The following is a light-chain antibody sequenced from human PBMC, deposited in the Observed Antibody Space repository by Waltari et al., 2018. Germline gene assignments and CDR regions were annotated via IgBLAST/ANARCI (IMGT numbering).Light chain of an antibody. Sequence: DIQLTQSPSSLSASAGDRLTITCRASQGVGDSVAWYQQKPGKPPTLLIYGASTLHSGVPSRFSGSGSGTDFTLTISSLQPEDVATYYCQKYNIAPRTFGPGTKVEIK. CDR2: GAS. CDR3: QKYNIAPRT. V-gene: IGKV1-27*01. J-gene: IGKJ1*01. CDR1: QGVGDS.